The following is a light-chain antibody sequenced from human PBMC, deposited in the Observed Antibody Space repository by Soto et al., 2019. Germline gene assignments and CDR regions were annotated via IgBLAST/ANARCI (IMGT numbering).Light chain of an antibody. J-gene: IGKJ1*01. Sequence: EIVMTQSPGTLSVSPGERATLSCRASQSVSSNLAWYQQKPGQAPRLLIYGASTRATGIPARFSGSGSETNFTLTISSLQSEDFAVYYCQQFYNWPRTFGQGTKVDIK. CDR2: GAS. CDR1: QSVSSN. V-gene: IGKV3-15*01. CDR3: QQFYNWPRT.